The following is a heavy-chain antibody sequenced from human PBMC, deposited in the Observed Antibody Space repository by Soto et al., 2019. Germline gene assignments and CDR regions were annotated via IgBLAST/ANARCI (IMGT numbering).Heavy chain of an antibody. CDR3: ARRGTYSSGWDY. V-gene: IGHV5-51*01. Sequence: GESLKISCKGSGYIFSSYWIGWVRQRPGKGLELMGITPGGDANTRYSPSFEGQITISTDKSITTAYLQWSSLKASDTAMYYCARRGTYSSGWDYWGQGTLVTVSA. CDR1: GYIFSSYW. D-gene: IGHD6-19*01. J-gene: IGHJ4*02. CDR2: TPGGDANT.